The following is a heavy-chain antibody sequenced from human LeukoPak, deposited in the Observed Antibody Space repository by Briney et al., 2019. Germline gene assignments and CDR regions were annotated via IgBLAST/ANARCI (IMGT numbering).Heavy chain of an antibody. J-gene: IGHJ6*03. V-gene: IGHV3-30*18. D-gene: IGHD6-6*01. Sequence: GGSLRLSCAASGFTFSSYGMHWVRQAPGKGLEWVTVISYDGSSKYYADSVKGRFTISRDNSKNTLYLQMNSLRAEDTAVYYCAKDLIAARRYYYYYMDVWGKGTTVTVSS. CDR3: AKDLIAARRYYYYYMDV. CDR2: ISYDGSSK. CDR1: GFTFSSYG.